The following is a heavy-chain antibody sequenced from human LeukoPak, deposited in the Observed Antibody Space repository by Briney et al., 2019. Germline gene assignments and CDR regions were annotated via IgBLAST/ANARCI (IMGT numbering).Heavy chain of an antibody. Sequence: SETLSLTCTVSGGSMSPYHWSWIRQPPGKGLEWIGEINHSGSTNYNPSLKSRVTISVDTSKNQFSLKLSSVTAADTAVYYCASRTYDSSGYYYLFDYWGQGTLVTVSS. V-gene: IGHV4-34*01. CDR2: INHSGST. CDR3: ASRTYDSSGYYYLFDY. J-gene: IGHJ4*02. D-gene: IGHD3-22*01. CDR1: GGSMSPYH.